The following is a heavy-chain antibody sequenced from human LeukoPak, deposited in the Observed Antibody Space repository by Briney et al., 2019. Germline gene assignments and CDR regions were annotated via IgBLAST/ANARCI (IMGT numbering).Heavy chain of an antibody. Sequence: GASVKVSCKASGYTFTGYYMHWVRQAPGQGLEWMGIINPSGGSTSYAQKFQGRVTMTRDMSTSTVYMELSSLRSEDTAVYYCARPSRHGDLDVWGKGTTVTVSS. D-gene: IGHD4-17*01. J-gene: IGHJ6*04. V-gene: IGHV1-46*01. CDR1: GYTFTGYY. CDR2: INPSGGST. CDR3: ARPSRHGDLDV.